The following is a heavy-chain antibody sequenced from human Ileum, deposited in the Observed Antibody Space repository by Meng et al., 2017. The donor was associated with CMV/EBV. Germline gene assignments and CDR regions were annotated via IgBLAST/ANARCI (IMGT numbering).Heavy chain of an antibody. CDR2: ISISGSYV. Sequence: GESLKISCAASGFSFNTYSMNWVRQAPGKGLEWVASISISGSYVYYADSVEGRFTISRDNAKNALYLQMNSLRAEDTAVYYCASMITGDYWGQGTLVTVSS. D-gene: IGHD1-20*01. J-gene: IGHJ4*02. V-gene: IGHV3-21*01. CDR3: ASMITGDY. CDR1: GFSFNTYS.